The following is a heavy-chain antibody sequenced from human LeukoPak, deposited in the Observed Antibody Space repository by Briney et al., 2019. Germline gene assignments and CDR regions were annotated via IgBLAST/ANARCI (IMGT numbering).Heavy chain of an antibody. CDR3: ARRSSWYNWFDP. Sequence: PSETLSLTCTVSGDSITSSRYYWGWSRQPPGKGLEWIGSIFYSGNTYYNPALKSRLTISVDTSKNQFSLRLTSVTATDTAVYYCARRSSWYNWFDPWGQGTLVTVSS. V-gene: IGHV4-39*01. D-gene: IGHD6-13*01. CDR1: GDSITSSRYY. J-gene: IGHJ5*02. CDR2: IFYSGNT.